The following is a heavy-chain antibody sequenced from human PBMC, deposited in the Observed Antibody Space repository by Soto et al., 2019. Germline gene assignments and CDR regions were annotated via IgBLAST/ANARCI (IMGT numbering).Heavy chain of an antibody. D-gene: IGHD3-10*01. Sequence: QVQLVQSGADVQRPGSSVRVSCKASGDTFNFYTINWVRQAPGQGLQWMGRINPILSMSNYAPRFQGRVTVTADKSTSTAYMELSSLRSEDTAMYYCATSYGSGYRAFDSWGQGALVTVS. J-gene: IGHJ4*02. CDR3: ATSYGSGYRAFDS. CDR2: INPILSMS. V-gene: IGHV1-69*02. CDR1: GDTFNFYT.